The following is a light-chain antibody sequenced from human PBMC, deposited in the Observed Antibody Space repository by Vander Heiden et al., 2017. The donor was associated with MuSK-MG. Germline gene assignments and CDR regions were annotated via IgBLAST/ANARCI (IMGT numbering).Light chain of an antibody. CDR1: SSDVGGYNY. J-gene: IGLJ1*01. CDR3: CSYAGSYTFV. CDR2: DVS. V-gene: IGLV2-11*01. Sequence: QSALTQPRSVSVPPVQSVTISCTGTSSDVGGYNYVSWYQQHPGKAHNLMIYDVSKRPSGVADRFSGSKSGNTASLTIAGRQDEEEADYYCCSYAGSYTFVFGTGTKVTVL.